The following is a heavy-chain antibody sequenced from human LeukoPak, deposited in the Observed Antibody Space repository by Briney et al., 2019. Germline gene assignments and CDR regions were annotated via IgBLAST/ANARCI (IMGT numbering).Heavy chain of an antibody. CDR3: ASNHLDGSGSHHPYYYYYGMDV. Sequence: PGGSLRLSCAASGFTFSSYAMSWVRQAPGKGLEWVAVISYDGSNKYYADSVKGRFTISRDNSKNTLYLQMNSLRAEDTAVYYCASNHLDGSGSHHPYYYYYGMDVWGQGTTVTVSS. J-gene: IGHJ6*02. D-gene: IGHD3-10*01. V-gene: IGHV3-30*03. CDR2: ISYDGSNK. CDR1: GFTFSSYA.